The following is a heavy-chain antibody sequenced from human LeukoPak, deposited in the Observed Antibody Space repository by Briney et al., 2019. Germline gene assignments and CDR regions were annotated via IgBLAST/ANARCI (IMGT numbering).Heavy chain of an antibody. D-gene: IGHD2-2*01. CDR2: INWNGASA. J-gene: IGHJ2*01. V-gene: IGHV3-20*04. CDR3: ARDRCRCSSYNRYVWCRSAFWDL. Sequence: GGSLRLSCAASGFNYDDYAMSWVRPVPGKGLEWVSGINWNGASAGNADSVKGRFTISRDNARNSLYLQMNSLRAEGTAFYFCARDRCRCSSYNRYVWCRSAFWDLWGRGALVIVSA. CDR1: GFNYDDYA.